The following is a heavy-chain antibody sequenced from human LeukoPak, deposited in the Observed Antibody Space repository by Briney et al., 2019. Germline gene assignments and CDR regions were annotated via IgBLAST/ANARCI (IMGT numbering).Heavy chain of an antibody. Sequence: SVKVSCKASGGVFSSYTFNWVRQAPGQGLEWMGRAIPILGIATYAQKFQGRITITADKSTSTAYMELSSLRSDDTAMYYCAREPDVDMSTFRGEAFDIWGQGTMVTVSS. J-gene: IGHJ3*02. V-gene: IGHV1-69*04. CDR2: AIPILGIA. CDR3: AREPDVDMSTFRGEAFDI. D-gene: IGHD5-24*01. CDR1: GGVFSSYT.